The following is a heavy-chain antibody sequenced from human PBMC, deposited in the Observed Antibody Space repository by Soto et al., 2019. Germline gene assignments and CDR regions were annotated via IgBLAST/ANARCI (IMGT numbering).Heavy chain of an antibody. CDR2: IVPFFGTP. Sequence: QVQVVQSGAEVKKPGSSVKVSCKTSGCSFSKYAISWVRQAPGQGLEWMGGIVPFFGTPNYAQKFQARVTITADESTSTGYMELSSLRSEDTVVYYCARDAAHYYYDSHNDYYYYYDEMEVWGHGKKVTVSS. V-gene: IGHV1-69*01. CDR3: ARDAAHYYYDSHNDYYYYYDEMEV. CDR1: GCSFSKYA. D-gene: IGHD3-22*01. J-gene: IGHJ6*02.